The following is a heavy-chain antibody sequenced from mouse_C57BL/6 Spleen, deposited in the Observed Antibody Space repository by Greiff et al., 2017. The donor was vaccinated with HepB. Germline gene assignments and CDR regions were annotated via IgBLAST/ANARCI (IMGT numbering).Heavy chain of an antibody. D-gene: IGHD1-1*01. CDR3: TGSHGTSRGFAY. V-gene: IGHV1-15*01. CDR1: GYTFTDYD. J-gene: IGHJ3*01. CDR2: SDPETGGT. Sequence: VKLLESGAELVRPGASVTLSCKASGYTFTDYDMHWVMQTPVHGLEWIGASDPETGGTAYNQKFKGKAILTADKSSSTAYMELRSLTSEDSAVYYCTGSHGTSRGFAYWGQGTLVTVSA.